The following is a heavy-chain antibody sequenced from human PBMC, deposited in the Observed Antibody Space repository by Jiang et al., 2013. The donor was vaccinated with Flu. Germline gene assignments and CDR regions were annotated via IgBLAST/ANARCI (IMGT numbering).Heavy chain of an antibody. V-gene: IGHV4-59*01. Sequence: GPGLVKPSETLSLTCTVSGGSISSYYWSWIRQPPGKGLEWIGYIYYSGSTNYNPSLKSRVTISVDTSKNQFSLKLSSVTAADTAVYYCASFEAGTIDYWGQGTLVTVSS. CDR2: IYYSGST. J-gene: IGHJ4*02. D-gene: IGHD6-19*01. CDR3: ASFEAGTIDY. CDR1: GGSISSYY.